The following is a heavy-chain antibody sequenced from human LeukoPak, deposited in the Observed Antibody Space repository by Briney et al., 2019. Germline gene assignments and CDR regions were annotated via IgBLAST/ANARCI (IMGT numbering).Heavy chain of an antibody. V-gene: IGHV1-24*01. CDR2: FDPEDGET. CDR3: ATDGSSAGVAAAGQYYYYYGMDV. Sequence: ASVKVSCKVSGYTLTELSMHWVRQAPGKGLEWMGGFDPEDGETIYAQKFQGRVTMTEDTSTDTAYMELSSLRSEDTAVYYCATDGSSAGVAAAGQYYYYYGMDVWGQGTTVTVSS. J-gene: IGHJ6*02. D-gene: IGHD6-13*01. CDR1: GYTLTELS.